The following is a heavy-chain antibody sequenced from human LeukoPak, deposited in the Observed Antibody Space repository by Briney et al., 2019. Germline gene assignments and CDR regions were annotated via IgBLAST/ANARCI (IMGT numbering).Heavy chain of an antibody. CDR3: AKEGDYYGSGSYRDGFDI. V-gene: IGHV3-30*02. CDR2: IRYDGINK. J-gene: IGHJ3*02. Sequence: GGSLRLSCAASGFTFSSYGMHWVRQAPGKGLEWVAFIRYDGINKYYADSVKGRFTISRDSFKNTLYLQMNSLRPEDTAVYYCAKEGDYYGSGSYRDGFDIWGQGTRATISS. CDR1: GFTFSSYG. D-gene: IGHD3-10*01.